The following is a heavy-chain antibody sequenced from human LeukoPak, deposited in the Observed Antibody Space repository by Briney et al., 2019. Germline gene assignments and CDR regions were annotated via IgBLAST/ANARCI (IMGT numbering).Heavy chain of an antibody. CDR2: INTDGSNT. J-gene: IGHJ4*02. V-gene: IGHV3-74*01. D-gene: IGHD3-22*01. CDR3: ARDSGYSPDY. CDR1: GFAFSTYW. Sequence: GGSLRLSCAASGFAFSTYWMHWVRQAPGKGLVWVSHINTDGSNTNYAGSVKGRFTISRDNAKNTLYLQINSLRAEDTAVYYCARDSGYSPDYWGQGTLVTVSS.